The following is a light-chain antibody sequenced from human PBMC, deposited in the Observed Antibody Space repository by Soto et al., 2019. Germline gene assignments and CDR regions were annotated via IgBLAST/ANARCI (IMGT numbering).Light chain of an antibody. CDR1: QSVSRY. Sequence: ETVLTQSPATLSLSPGERATLSCRASQSVSRYLAWYQQKPGQGPRLLIYDASNRATGIPARFSGSGSGTAFTLTISSLEPKDFAIYYCQQRSNWPPITFGQGTRLEIK. J-gene: IGKJ5*01. V-gene: IGKV3-11*01. CDR3: QQRSNWPPIT. CDR2: DAS.